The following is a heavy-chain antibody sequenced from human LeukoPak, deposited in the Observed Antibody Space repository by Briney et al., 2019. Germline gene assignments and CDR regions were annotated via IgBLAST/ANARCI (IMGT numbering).Heavy chain of an antibody. V-gene: IGHV3-23*01. CDR1: GFSFSVYA. CDR2: ISGSGGRT. D-gene: IGHD3-22*01. Sequence: PGGSLRLSCVASGFSFSVYAMSWVRQARGKGLEWVSGISGSGGRTYSADSVKGQFTISRDNSRKTLYLQMNSLRAQDTAVYYCARGGGNFDRSGYYEYYFDYWGQGTLVTVSS. J-gene: IGHJ4*02. CDR3: ARGGGNFDRSGYYEYYFDY.